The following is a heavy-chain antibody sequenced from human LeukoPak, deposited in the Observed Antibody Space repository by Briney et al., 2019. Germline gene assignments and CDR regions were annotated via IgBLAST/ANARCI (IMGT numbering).Heavy chain of an antibody. CDR1: GYTITSYG. CDR2: ISAYNGNT. CDR3: ARRYYYDSSGNKYYFDY. J-gene: IGHJ4*02. Sequence: GASVKVSCKASGYTITSYGISWVRQAPGQGLEWMGWISAYNGNTNYAQKLQGRVTMTTDTSTSTAYMELRSLRSDDTAVYYCARRYYYDSSGNKYYFDYWGQGTLVTVSS. D-gene: IGHD3-22*01. V-gene: IGHV1-18*01.